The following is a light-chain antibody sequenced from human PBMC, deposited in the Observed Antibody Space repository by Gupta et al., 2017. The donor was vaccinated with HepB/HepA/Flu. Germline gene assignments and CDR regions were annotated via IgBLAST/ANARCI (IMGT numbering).Light chain of an antibody. CDR1: NSNIGAIYD. Sequence: QSVLTPPPSVSAAPGQRVTIFCTGSNSNIGAIYDVHWYQQLPGTAPKLLIYGNVNRPSGVPDRFSGSKSGTSASLAITGLQADDEAYYYCQSYDSSLNGYVFGNGTKVTVL. CDR2: GNV. J-gene: IGLJ1*01. V-gene: IGLV1-40*01. CDR3: QSYDSSLNGYV.